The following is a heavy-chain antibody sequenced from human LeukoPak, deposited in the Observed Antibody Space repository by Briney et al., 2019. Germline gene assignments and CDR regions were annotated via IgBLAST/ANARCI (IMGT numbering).Heavy chain of an antibody. CDR3: ARTLTIGIAARPFDY. CDR2: IYPGDSDT. D-gene: IGHD6-6*01. V-gene: IGHV5-51*01. J-gene: IGHJ4*02. Sequence: GESLKISCKGSGYSFTSYWIGWARQMPGKGLEWMGIIYPGDSDTRYSPSFQGQVTISADKSISTAYLQWSSLKASDTAMYYSARTLTIGIAARPFDYWGQGTLVTVSS. CDR1: GYSFTSYW.